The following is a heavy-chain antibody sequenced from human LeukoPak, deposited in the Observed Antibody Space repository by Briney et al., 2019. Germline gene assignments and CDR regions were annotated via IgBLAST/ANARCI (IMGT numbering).Heavy chain of an antibody. CDR1: GDSISSYY. V-gene: IGHV4-59*12. J-gene: IGHJ4*02. CDR3: ARDQYYYDSSGYYRFDY. Sequence: SETLSLTCTVSGDSISSYYWSWIRQPPGKGLEWIGYMYYSGYTNYNPSLKSRVTISVDTSKNQFSLRLSSVTAADTAVYYCARDQYYYDSSGYYRFDYWGQGTLVTVSS. D-gene: IGHD3-22*01. CDR2: MYYSGYT.